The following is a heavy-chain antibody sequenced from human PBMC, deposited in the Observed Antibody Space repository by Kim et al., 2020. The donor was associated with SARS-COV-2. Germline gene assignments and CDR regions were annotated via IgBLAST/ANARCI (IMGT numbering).Heavy chain of an antibody. CDR2: INAGNGNT. V-gene: IGHV1-3*01. CDR3: AKERALAGTGFDY. D-gene: IGHD6-19*01. CDR1: GYIFTSYA. Sequence: ASVKVSCKASGYIFTSYAMHWVRQAPGQRLEWMGWINAGNGNTKYSQKFQGRVTITRDTSASTAYMELSSLRSEDTAVYYCAKERALAGTGFDYWGQGTLVTVS. J-gene: IGHJ4*02.